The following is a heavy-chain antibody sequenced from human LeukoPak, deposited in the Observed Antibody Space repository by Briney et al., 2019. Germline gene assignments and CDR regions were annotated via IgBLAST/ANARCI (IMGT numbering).Heavy chain of an antibody. V-gene: IGHV3-74*01. Sequence: GGSLRLSCAASGFTFSSYWMHWVRQGPGKGLVWVSRINSDGSSTSYADSVKGQATISRDNAKNTLYLQMNSLRAEDTAAYYCARVGYSSSWYDDAFDIWGQGTMVTVSS. CDR2: INSDGSST. D-gene: IGHD6-13*01. CDR3: ARVGYSSSWYDDAFDI. J-gene: IGHJ3*02. CDR1: GFTFSSYW.